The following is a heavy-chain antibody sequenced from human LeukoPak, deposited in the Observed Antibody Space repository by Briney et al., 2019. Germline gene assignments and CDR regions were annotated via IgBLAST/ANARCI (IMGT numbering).Heavy chain of an antibody. D-gene: IGHD2-21*01. CDR1: GLNLSSSW. V-gene: IGHV3-7*01. CDR2: IHPDGSDK. Sequence: GGSLRLSCAAPGLNLSSSWMGSVRQAPGKGLELVANIHPDGSDKNYVDSVKGRFNISRDNAKNALFLQMSSFRVDDSAVCYCGASILSWGQGTLVTVSS. CDR3: GASILS. J-gene: IGHJ4*02.